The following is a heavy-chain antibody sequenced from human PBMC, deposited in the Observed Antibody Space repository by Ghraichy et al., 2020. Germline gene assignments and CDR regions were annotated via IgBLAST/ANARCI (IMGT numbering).Heavy chain of an antibody. Sequence: ESLNISCVVSGFPFSSYAMSWVRQAPGKGLEWVSGISGNGISRYYADSVKGRFTISRDNSKSTLYLQMNSVRADDAAVYYCARDPHYDYVWRSYGGEFLDYWGQGTLVTVSS. V-gene: IGHV3-23*01. CDR2: ISGNGISR. D-gene: IGHD3-16*01. CDR1: GFPFSSYA. J-gene: IGHJ4*02. CDR3: ARDPHYDYVWRSYGGEFLDY.